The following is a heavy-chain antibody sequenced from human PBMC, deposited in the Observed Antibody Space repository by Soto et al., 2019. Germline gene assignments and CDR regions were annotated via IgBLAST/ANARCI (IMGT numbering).Heavy chain of an antibody. CDR2: IYPGDSDT. J-gene: IGHJ6*02. V-gene: IGHV5-51*01. D-gene: IGHD1-1*01. Sequence: PGESLKISCKGSGYSFPDYWIGWVRQMPGKGLEWMGIIYPGDSDTRYSPSFQGQVTISADKSISTAYLQWSSLKASDTAMYYCARHDWNPALYYYYGMDVWGQGTTVTVSS. CDR3: ARHDWNPALYYYYGMDV. CDR1: GYSFPDYW.